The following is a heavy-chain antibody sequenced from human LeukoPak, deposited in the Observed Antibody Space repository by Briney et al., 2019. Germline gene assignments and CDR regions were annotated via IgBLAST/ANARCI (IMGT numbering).Heavy chain of an antibody. V-gene: IGHV4-30-4*01. J-gene: IGHJ4*02. CDR3: ARENGGVDY. CDR2: IYYSGST. Sequence: PSETLSLTCTVSGGSISSGEYYWSWSRQPPGKGLEWIGYIYYSGSTYYNPSLKSRVTISVDTSKNQFSLKLSSVTAADTAVYYCARENGGVDYWGQGTLVTVSS. CDR1: GGSISSGEYY. D-gene: IGHD4-23*01.